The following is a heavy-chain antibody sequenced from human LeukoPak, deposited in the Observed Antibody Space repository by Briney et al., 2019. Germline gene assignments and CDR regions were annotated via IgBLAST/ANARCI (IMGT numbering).Heavy chain of an antibody. CDR3: ARGAFSSSLYYFDY. Sequence: GGSLRLSCAASGFTFTNYYMNWIRQAPGKGLEWVSYISHTGSRISYADSVKGRFTISKDSAQNSLYLQMNSLRAEDTAVYYCARGAFSSSLYYFDYWGQGTLVTVSS. D-gene: IGHD6-6*01. CDR2: ISHTGSRI. V-gene: IGHV3-11*01. J-gene: IGHJ4*02. CDR1: GFTFTNYY.